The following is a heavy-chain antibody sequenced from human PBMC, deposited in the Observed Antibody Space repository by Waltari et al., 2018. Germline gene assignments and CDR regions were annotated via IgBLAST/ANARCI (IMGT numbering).Heavy chain of an antibody. Sequence: VQLVQSGAEVPTPGASVKVSCKPSGYTFTDYPIHWVRQAPGQGLEWMGWINPKSGGTYYAQTFQGWVTMTRDTSTSTVYMELSSLKSDDTAVYYCARRSFTGECYAPYVYWGQGSLVTVSS. CDR2: INPKSGGT. D-gene: IGHD2-8*02. CDR3: ARRSFTGECYAPYVY. V-gene: IGHV1-2*04. CDR1: GYTFTDYP. J-gene: IGHJ4*02.